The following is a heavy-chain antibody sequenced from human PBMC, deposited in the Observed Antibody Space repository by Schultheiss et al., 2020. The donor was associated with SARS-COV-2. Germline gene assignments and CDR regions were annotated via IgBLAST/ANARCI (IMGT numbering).Heavy chain of an antibody. V-gene: IGHV4-59*12. J-gene: IGHJ6*03. CDR3: ASTKPRWGDCSSTRCDCRCCYYMDV. D-gene: IGHD2-2*01. CDR1: GGSFSGYY. Sequence: SETLSLTCAVYGGSFSGYYWSWIRQPPGKGLEWIGYIYYSGSTNYNPSLKSRVTISVDTSKNQFSLKLSSVTAADTAVYYCASTKPRWGDCSSTRCDCRCCYYMDVWGKGTTVTVSS. CDR2: IYYSGST.